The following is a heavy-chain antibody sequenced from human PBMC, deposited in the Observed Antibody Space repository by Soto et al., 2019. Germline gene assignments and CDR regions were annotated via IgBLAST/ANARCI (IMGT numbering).Heavy chain of an antibody. CDR1: GDSVSSSNTA. V-gene: IGHV6-1*01. Sequence: QTLSITCAISGDSVSSSNTAWNWIRQSPSRGLEWLGRTFCRSKWFNEYAVFVKSRITINPDTSKNQFSLQLSSVTPEDTAVYFCARDPDFTSDAFDIWGQGTVVTVSS. CDR3: ARDPDFTSDAFDI. J-gene: IGHJ3*02. CDR2: TFCRSKWFN.